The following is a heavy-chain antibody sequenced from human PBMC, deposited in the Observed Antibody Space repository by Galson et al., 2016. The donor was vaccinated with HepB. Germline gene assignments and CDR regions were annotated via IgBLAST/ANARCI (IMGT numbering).Heavy chain of an antibody. Sequence: QSGAEVKKPGESLRISCKGSGYKFTSYWISWVRQMPGKGLEWMGRIDPSDSYTQYSPSFEGHVTISADKSISTASLEWSSLKASDTAMYYCARQPTPSMIRGIISNWFDPWGQGTLVTVSS. CDR1: GYKFTSYW. J-gene: IGHJ5*02. CDR2: IDPSDSYT. D-gene: IGHD3-10*01. CDR3: ARQPTPSMIRGIISNWFDP. V-gene: IGHV5-10-1*01.